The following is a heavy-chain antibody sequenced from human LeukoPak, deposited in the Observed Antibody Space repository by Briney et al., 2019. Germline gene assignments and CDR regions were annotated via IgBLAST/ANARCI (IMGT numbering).Heavy chain of an antibody. CDR1: GFTFSSCA. D-gene: IGHD3-22*01. Sequence: PGGSLRLSCAASGFTFSSCAMSWVRQAPGKRLEWVSAISTSGGRTFYADSVKGRFTISRDNSKNTLYLQMNSLKAEDTAIYYCAKDPTDFDSSGQTYFDYWGQGTMVTVSS. J-gene: IGHJ4*03. CDR2: ISTSGGRT. CDR3: AKDPTDFDSSGQTYFDY. V-gene: IGHV3-23*01.